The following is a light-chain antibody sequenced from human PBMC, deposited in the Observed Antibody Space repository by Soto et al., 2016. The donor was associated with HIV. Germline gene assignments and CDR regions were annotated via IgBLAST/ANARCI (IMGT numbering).Light chain of an antibody. J-gene: IGLJ2*01. V-gene: IGLV3-19*01. CDR1: SLRNYY. CDR2: GKN. CDR3: NSRDTGDNYVV. Sequence: SSELTQDPAVSVALGQTVRITCQGDSLRNYYASWYQQKPGQAPVLVIYGKNKRPSGIPDRFSASSSGNTASLTITGAQAEDEADYYCNSRDTGDNYVVFGGGTKLTVL.